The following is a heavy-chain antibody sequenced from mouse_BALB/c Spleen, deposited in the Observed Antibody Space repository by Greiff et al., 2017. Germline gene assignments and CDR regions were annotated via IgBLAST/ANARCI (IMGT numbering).Heavy chain of an antibody. CDR1: GYTFTSYW. CDR2: IYPGDGDT. Sequence: QVQLQQSGAELARPGASVKLSCKASGYTFTSYWMQWVKQRPGQGLEWIGAIYPGDGDTRYTQKFKGKATLTADKSSSTAYMQLSSLASEDSAVYYCARWGTGFDVWGAGTTVTVSS. V-gene: IGHV1-87*01. J-gene: IGHJ1*01. D-gene: IGHD2-3*01. CDR3: ARWGTGFDV.